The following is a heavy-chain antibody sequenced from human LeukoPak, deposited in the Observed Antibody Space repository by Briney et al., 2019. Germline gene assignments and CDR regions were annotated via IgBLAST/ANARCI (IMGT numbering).Heavy chain of an antibody. J-gene: IGHJ4*02. CDR2: IYENGGTT. Sequence: QAGGSLRLSCVGSGFTSRSHAMSWVRQAPEKGLEFVSGIYENGGTTYYADSVKGRFSISRDNSKNTLYLQMDSLRGEDTAVYYCAKDFRIGYSAHFDYWGQGALVTVSS. CDR1: GFTSRSHA. V-gene: IGHV3-23*01. D-gene: IGHD2-21*01. CDR3: AKDFRIGYSAHFDY.